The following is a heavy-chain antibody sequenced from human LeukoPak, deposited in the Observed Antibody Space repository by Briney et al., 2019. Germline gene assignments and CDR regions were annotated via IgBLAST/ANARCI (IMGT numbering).Heavy chain of an antibody. CDR1: GGSISSYY. Sequence: SETLSLTRTVSGGSISSYYWSWIRQPPGKGLEWIGYIYASGSTNYNPSLKSRVTISVDTSNNQFSLKLSSVTAADTAVYYCARLGSSGSTRWYWFDPWGQGTLVTVSS. J-gene: IGHJ5*02. V-gene: IGHV4-4*09. CDR2: IYASGST. CDR3: ARLGSSGSTRWYWFDP. D-gene: IGHD2-2*01.